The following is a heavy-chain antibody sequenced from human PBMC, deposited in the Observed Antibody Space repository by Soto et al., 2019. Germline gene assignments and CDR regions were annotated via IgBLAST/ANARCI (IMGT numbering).Heavy chain of an antibody. J-gene: IGHJ4*02. CDR1: GFSLSTSGVG. CDR3: AHRLGRDGYKWKILFDY. Sequence: SGPTLVNPTQTLTLTCTFSGFSLSTSGVGVGWIRQPPGKALEWLALIYWDDDKRYSPSLKSRLTITKDTSKNQVVLTMTNMDPVDTATYYRAHRLGRDGYKWKILFDYWGQGTLVTVSS. V-gene: IGHV2-5*02. D-gene: IGHD1-1*01. CDR2: IYWDDDK.